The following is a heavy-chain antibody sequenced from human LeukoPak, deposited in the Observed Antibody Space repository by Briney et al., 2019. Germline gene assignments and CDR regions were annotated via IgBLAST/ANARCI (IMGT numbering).Heavy chain of an antibody. V-gene: IGHV1-18*01. D-gene: IGHD2-15*01. CDR3: ARQSYFDGRGDDAFDI. CDR2: ISPYNGNT. CDR1: GYTFNNYG. J-gene: IGHJ3*02. Sequence: ASVKVSCKASGYTFNNYGISWVRQVPGQGLEWTGWISPYNGNTKFAQKFQGRVTVTTETSTSTAYMELRNLRSDDTAVYYCARQSYFDGRGDDAFDIWGQGTMVTVSS.